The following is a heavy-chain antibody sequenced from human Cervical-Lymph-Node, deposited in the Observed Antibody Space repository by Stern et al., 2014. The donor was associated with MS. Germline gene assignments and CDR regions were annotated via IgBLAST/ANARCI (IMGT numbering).Heavy chain of an antibody. CDR2: IFRGGST. J-gene: IGHJ6*02. CDR1: GFNVNNIY. D-gene: IGHD3-10*01. V-gene: IGHV3-53*01. CDR3: ARDAPLGVRGYYGMDV. Sequence: EVQLVESGGGLIQPGGSLRLSCAASGFNVNNIYMNWVRQAPGKGLEWVSIIFRGGSTYYADSVQGRFTISRDNSKNTIYLQMNSLRAEDTAVYYCARDAPLGVRGYYGMDVWGQGTTVIVSS.